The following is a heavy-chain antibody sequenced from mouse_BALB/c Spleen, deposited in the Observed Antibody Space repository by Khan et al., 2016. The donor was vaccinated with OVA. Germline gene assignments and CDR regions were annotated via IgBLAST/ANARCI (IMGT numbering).Heavy chain of an antibody. CDR3: ARNREPDYVDY. J-gene: IGHJ2*01. V-gene: IGHV2-9*02. CDR1: GFSLSSYG. Sequence: VQLQESGPGLVAPSQSLSITCTVSGFSLSSYGVHWVRQPPGKGLEWLGIIWAGGSTNYNSALMSRLSISKDNSKSQVFLKMNSLQTDDTAMYFCARNREPDYVDYWGQGTTLTVSS. CDR2: IWAGGST.